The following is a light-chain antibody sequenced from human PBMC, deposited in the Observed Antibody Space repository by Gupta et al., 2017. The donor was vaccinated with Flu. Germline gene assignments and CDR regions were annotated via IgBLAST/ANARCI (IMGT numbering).Light chain of an antibody. Sequence: DRVTITCRASQSISSYLNWYQQKPGKAPNLLIYAAANLQSGVPSRFSGRGSGTDFTLTISSLQPDDFAIYYCQQSSSTPPWTFGQGTKVEV. CDR1: QSISSY. CDR3: QQSSSTPPWT. V-gene: IGKV1-39*01. J-gene: IGKJ1*01. CDR2: AAA.